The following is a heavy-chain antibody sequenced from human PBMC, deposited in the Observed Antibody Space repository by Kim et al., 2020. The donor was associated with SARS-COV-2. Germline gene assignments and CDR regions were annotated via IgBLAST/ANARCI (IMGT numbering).Heavy chain of an antibody. Sequence: SETLSLTCIVSGDSISSIHNYWGWIRQPPGKGLEWIGSIYYTGNTFYHPALKSRVTISVDTSKNQFSLKLSSVTAADTAVYYCLRQGARYYYDTNFVFESWGQGTLVTVSS. CDR3: LRQGARYYYDTNFVFES. J-gene: IGHJ4*02. CDR1: GDSISSIHNY. CDR2: IYYTGNT. V-gene: IGHV4-39*01. D-gene: IGHD3-22*01.